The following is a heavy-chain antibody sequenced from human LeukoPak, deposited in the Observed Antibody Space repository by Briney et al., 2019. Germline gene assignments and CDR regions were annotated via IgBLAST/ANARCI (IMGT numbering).Heavy chain of an antibody. CDR3: ARRPDYDILTGYSYYFDY. CDR2: ISSSGSTI. CDR1: GFTFSSYS. Sequence: GGSLRLSCAASGFTFSSYSLNWVRQAPGKGLEWVSYISSSGSTIYYAGSVKGRFTISRDNAKNSLYLQMNSLRAEDTAVYYCARRPDYDILTGYSYYFDYWGQGTLVTVSS. V-gene: IGHV3-48*04. J-gene: IGHJ4*02. D-gene: IGHD3-9*01.